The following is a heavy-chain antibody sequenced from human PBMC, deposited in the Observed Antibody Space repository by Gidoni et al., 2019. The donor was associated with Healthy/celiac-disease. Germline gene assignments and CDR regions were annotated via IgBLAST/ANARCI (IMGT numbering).Heavy chain of an antibody. CDR1: GFTFDDYA. CDR2: ISWNSGSI. V-gene: IGHV3-9*01. CDR3: AKDSGSYDSYYYYGMDV. Sequence: EVQLVESGGGLVQPGRSLRLSCAASGFTFDDYAMHWVRQAPGKGLEWVSGISWNSGSIGYADSVKGRFTISRDNAKNSLYLQMNSLRAEDTALYYCAKDSGSYDSYYYYGMDVWGQGTTVTVSS. D-gene: IGHD1-26*01. J-gene: IGHJ6*02.